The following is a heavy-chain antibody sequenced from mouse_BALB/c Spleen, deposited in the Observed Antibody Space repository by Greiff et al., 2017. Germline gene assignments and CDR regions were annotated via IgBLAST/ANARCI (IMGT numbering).Heavy chain of an antibody. D-gene: IGHD2-4*01. J-gene: IGHJ4*01. CDR1: GFTFSSYA. V-gene: IGHV5-6-5*01. CDR2: ISSGGST. CDR3: ARRDYAHYYAMDY. Sequence: EVQRVESGGGLVKPGGSLKLSCAASGFTFSSYAMSWVRQTPEKRLEWVASISSGGSTYYPDSVKGRFTISRDNARNILYLQMSSLRSEDTAMYYCARRDYAHYYAMDYWGQGTSVTVSS.